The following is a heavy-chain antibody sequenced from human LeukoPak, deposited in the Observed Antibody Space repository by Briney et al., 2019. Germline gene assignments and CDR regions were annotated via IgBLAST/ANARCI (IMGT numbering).Heavy chain of an antibody. V-gene: IGHV3-23*01. J-gene: IGHJ4*02. CDR2: ISSSGDDT. CDR1: GFTFSSYA. Sequence: GGSLTLSCAAPGFTFSSYAMSWVRQAPGKGLEYISAISSSGDDTLYADSVKGRFTISRDNFKNTLYLQMNSLRAEDTAVYYCAKGQTWASVYFDSWGQGTLVTVSS. CDR3: AKGQTWASVYFDS. D-gene: IGHD7-27*01.